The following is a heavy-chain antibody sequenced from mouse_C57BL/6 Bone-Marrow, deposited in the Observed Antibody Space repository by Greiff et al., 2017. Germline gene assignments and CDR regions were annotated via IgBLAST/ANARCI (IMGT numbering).Heavy chain of an antibody. V-gene: IGHV3-1*01. J-gene: IGHJ2*01. CDR2: ISYSGST. Sequence: DVMLVESGPGMVKPSQSLSLTCTVTGYSITSGYDWHWIRHFPGNKLEWMGYISYSGSTNYNPSLKSRISITHDTSKNHFFLKLNSVTTEDTATYYCARGGYYVDFDYWGQGTTLTVSS. CDR1: GYSITSGYD. CDR3: ARGGYYVDFDY. D-gene: IGHD2-3*01.